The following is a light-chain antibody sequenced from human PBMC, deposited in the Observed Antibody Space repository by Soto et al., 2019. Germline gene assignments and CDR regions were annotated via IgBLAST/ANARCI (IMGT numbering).Light chain of an antibody. CDR2: EVS. V-gene: IGLV2-14*01. Sequence: QSALTQPASVSGSPGKSITISCTGNSRDVGDYNYVSWYQQHPGKSPKLVIFEVSNRPSGGSNRFSGSKSGNTASLTISGRQAEDEADYYCSSYTTRGILYGFGTGTKLPVL. CDR3: SSYTTRGILYG. J-gene: IGLJ1*01. CDR1: SRDVGDYNY.